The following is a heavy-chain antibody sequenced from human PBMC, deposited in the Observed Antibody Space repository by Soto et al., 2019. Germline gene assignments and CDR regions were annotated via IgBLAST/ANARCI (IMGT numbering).Heavy chain of an antibody. CDR2: INHSGST. Sequence: QVQLQQWGAGLLKPSETLSLTCAVYGGSFSGYYWSWIRQPPGKGLEWIGEINHSGSTNYNPSLNSRGTISVDTSKNQFALKRSSVTAADTAVYYCARGGGAVGSSSWYRDFDYWGQGTLVTVSS. D-gene: IGHD6-13*01. CDR1: GGSFSGYY. V-gene: IGHV4-34*01. J-gene: IGHJ4*02. CDR3: ARGGGAVGSSSWYRDFDY.